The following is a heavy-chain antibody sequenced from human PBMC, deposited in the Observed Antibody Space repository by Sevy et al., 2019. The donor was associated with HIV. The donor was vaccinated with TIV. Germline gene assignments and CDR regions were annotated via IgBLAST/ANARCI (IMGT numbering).Heavy chain of an antibody. CDR3: VRDDRDGYFEY. J-gene: IGHJ4*02. CDR2: INPDSGGP. CDR1: GYTFTGYY. Sequence: ASVKVSCKASGYTFTGYYMHWVPQAPGQGLQWMGWINPDSGGPNYAPKFQGRVTLTRDTSISTAYMELSRLKSDDTAVYYCVRDDRDGYFEYWGQGTLVTVSS. V-gene: IGHV1-2*02.